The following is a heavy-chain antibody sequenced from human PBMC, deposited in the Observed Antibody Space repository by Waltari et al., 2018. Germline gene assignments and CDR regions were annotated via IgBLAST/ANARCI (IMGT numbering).Heavy chain of an antibody. J-gene: IGHJ2*01. Sequence: EVQLVQSGAEVKKPGATVKISCKASGYTFTDYYMHWVQQAPGKGLEWMGRVDPEDGETIYADKVQGRVTITADTSTDTAYMELSSPRSEDTAVYYCATDTVTTPYWYFDLWGRGTLVTVSS. CDR3: ATDTVTTPYWYFDL. V-gene: IGHV1-69-2*01. D-gene: IGHD4-17*01. CDR2: VDPEDGET. CDR1: GYTFTDYY.